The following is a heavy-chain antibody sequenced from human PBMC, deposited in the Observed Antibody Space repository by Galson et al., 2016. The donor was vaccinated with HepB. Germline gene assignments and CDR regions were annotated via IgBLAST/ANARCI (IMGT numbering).Heavy chain of an antibody. V-gene: IGHV3-23*01. Sequence: SLRLSCAASGFTFSSYGMSWVRQAPGKGLEWVSAVSGSGDNTYYADSVKGRFTISRDNSRNTVYVQINSLRAEDTAIYYCTMISWSTSSGFGFWGQGTRVTVSS. CDR2: VSGSGDNT. D-gene: IGHD3-22*01. J-gene: IGHJ4*02. CDR3: TMISWSTSSGFGF. CDR1: GFTFSSYG.